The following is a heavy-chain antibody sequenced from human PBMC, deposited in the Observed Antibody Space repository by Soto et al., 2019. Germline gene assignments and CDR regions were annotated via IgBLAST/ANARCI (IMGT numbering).Heavy chain of an antibody. V-gene: IGHV3-30-3*01. J-gene: IGHJ6*02. CDR3: AREMATGRYYYYYYGMDV. Sequence: HPGGSLRLSCAASGFTFSSYAMHWVRQAPGKGLEWVAVISYDGSNKYYADSVKGRFTISRDNSKNTLYLQMNSLRAEDTAVYYCAREMATGRYYYYYYGMDVWGQGTTVTVS. CDR1: GFTFSSYA. CDR2: ISYDGSNK.